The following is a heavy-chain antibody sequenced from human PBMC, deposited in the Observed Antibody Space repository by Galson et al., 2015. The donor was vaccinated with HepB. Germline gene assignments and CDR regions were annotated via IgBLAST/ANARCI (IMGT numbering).Heavy chain of an antibody. CDR3: AEVGATGVWFGELFEY. CDR1: GFTFSSYA. Sequence: SLRLSCAASGFTFSSYAMSWVRQAPGKGLEWVSAISGSGGSTYYADSVKGRFTISRDNSKNTLYLQMNSLRAEDTAVYYCAEVGATGVWFGELFEYWGQGTLVTVSS. V-gene: IGHV3-23*01. CDR2: ISGSGGST. J-gene: IGHJ4*02. D-gene: IGHD3-10*01.